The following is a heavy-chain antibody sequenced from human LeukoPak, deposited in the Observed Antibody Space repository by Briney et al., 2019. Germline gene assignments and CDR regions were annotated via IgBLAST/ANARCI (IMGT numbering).Heavy chain of an antibody. D-gene: IGHD4-11*01. V-gene: IGHV3-33*06. J-gene: IGHJ4*02. CDR1: GFTFSHYG. CDR3: AKAAQRGFAYSNSLEY. Sequence: GGSLRLSCAASGFTFSHYGMHWVRQAPGKGLEWVAVIWSDGTNQYYADSVKGRFTISSDHYQKTVSLEMHSLRTEDTAMYYCAKAAQRGFAYSNSLEYWGQGTLVTVSS. CDR2: IWSDGTNQ.